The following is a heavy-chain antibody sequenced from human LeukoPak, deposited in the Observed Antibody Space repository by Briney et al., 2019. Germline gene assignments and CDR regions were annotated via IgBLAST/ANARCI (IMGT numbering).Heavy chain of an antibody. V-gene: IGHV3-23*01. J-gene: IGHJ3*01. Sequence: GGSLRLSCAGSGLTLRNFGMTWVRQAPGKGLEWVSSMRGTGGFTMYADSVKGRFAMSRDDSRNTLYLQMDSLRAEDTAVYYCSRDPNADYIGAFDGWGQGTMVTVSS. CDR3: SRDPNADYIGAFDG. CDR2: MRGTGGFT. D-gene: IGHD2-15*01. CDR1: GLTLRNFG.